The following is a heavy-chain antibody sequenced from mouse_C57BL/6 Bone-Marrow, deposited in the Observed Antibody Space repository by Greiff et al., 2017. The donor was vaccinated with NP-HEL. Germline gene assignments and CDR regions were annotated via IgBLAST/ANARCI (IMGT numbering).Heavy chain of an antibody. CDR3: AREGYSLDY. CDR2: ISAGGSYT. Sequence: EVKLMESGGGLVKPGGSLKLSCAASGFTFSSYAMSWVRQTPEKRLEWVATISAGGSYTYYPDNVKGRFSISRDNATNSLYLQMSHLKSEDTAMYYCAREGYSLDYWGQGTTLTVSS. D-gene: IGHD2-3*01. V-gene: IGHV5-4*01. J-gene: IGHJ2*01. CDR1: GFTFSSYA.